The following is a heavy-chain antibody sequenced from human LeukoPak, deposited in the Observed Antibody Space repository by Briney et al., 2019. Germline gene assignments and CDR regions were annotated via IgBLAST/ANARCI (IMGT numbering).Heavy chain of an antibody. CDR1: GFTFSSYE. CDR2: ISSSGSTI. CDR3: ARAHGLWFGELSPGYYYYGMDV. V-gene: IGHV3-48*03. D-gene: IGHD3-10*01. J-gene: IGHJ6*04. Sequence: GGSLRLSCAASGFTFSSYEMNWVRQAPGKGLEWVSYISSSGSTIYYADSVKGRFTISRDNAKNSLHLQMNSLRAEDTAVYYCARAHGLWFGELSPGYYYYGMDVWGKGTTVTVSS.